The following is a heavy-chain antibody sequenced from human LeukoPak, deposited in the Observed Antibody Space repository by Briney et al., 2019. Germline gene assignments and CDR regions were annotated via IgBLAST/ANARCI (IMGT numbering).Heavy chain of an antibody. CDR2: IIPIFGTA. Sequence: SVKVSCKASGGTFSSYAISWVRQAPGQGLEWMGGIIPIFGTANYAQKFQGRVTIPANESTSTAYMELSSLRSEDTAVYYCARAAAAGDETLDYWGQGTLVTVSS. D-gene: IGHD6-13*01. J-gene: IGHJ4*02. CDR3: ARAAAAGDETLDY. CDR1: GGTFSSYA. V-gene: IGHV1-69*13.